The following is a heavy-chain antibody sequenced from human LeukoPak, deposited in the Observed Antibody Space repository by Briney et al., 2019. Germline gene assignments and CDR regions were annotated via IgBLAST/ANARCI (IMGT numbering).Heavy chain of an antibody. J-gene: IGHJ4*02. CDR1: GCTFRDYW. D-gene: IGHD6-13*01. Sequence: PGGSLRLSCEASGCTFRDYWMTWVRQAPGKGMEWVANVKQDGTEKFYVDSVKGRFTISRDNGKNSLYLQMNTLTVEDTAIYYCARAGGTSWADYWGQGTLVTVSS. CDR3: ARAGGTSWADY. CDR2: VKQDGTEK. V-gene: IGHV3-7*01.